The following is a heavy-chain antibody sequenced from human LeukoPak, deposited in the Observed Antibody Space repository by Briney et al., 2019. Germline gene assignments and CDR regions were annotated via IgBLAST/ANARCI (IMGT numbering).Heavy chain of an antibody. J-gene: IGHJ3*02. D-gene: IGHD3-22*01. CDR2: ISAYNGNT. CDR3: ARGRGTYYYDSSGYESVDAFDI. V-gene: IGHV1-18*01. CDR1: GYTFTSYG. Sequence: ASVKVFFKASGYTFTSYGISWVRQAPGQGLEWMGWISAYNGNTNYAQKLQGRVTMTTDTSTSTAYMELRSLRSDDTAVYYCARGRGTYYYDSSGYESVDAFDIWGQGTMVTVSS.